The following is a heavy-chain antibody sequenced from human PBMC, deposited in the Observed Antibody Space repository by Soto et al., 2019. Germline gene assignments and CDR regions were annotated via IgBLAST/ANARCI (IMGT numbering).Heavy chain of an antibody. CDR2: IYYSGST. D-gene: IGHD3-22*01. CDR3: ARYYDSSGYRYYYYYYGMDV. Sequence: PSETLSLTCTVSGGSISSYYWSWIRQPPGKGLEWIGYIYYSGSTNYNPSLKSRVTISVDTSKNQFSLKLSSVTAADTAVYYCARYYDSSGYRYYYYYYGMDVWGQGTTVTVSS. CDR1: GGSISSYY. J-gene: IGHJ6*02. V-gene: IGHV4-59*01.